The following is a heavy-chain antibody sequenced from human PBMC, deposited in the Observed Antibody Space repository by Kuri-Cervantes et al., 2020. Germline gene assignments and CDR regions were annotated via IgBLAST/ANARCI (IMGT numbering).Heavy chain of an antibody. CDR3: AREQWLDLPLDF. Sequence: GESLKISCAASGFTFSSYAMSWVRQAPGKGLEWVSAISGSGGSTYYAESVKGRFTISRDNSKNTLYLQMNSLRSDDTAVYFCAREQWLDLPLDFWGPGTLVTVSS. J-gene: IGHJ4*02. D-gene: IGHD6-19*01. CDR2: ISGSGGST. CDR1: GFTFSSYA. V-gene: IGHV3-23*01.